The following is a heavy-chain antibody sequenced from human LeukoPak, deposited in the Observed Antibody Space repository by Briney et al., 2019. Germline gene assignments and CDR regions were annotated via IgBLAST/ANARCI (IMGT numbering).Heavy chain of an antibody. CDR3: AREQYYDFWSGYYTPVV. CDR2: ISSSSSTI. J-gene: IGHJ4*02. D-gene: IGHD3-3*01. Sequence: GGSLRLSCAASGFPLSSYSMNWVRQAPGKGLEWVSYISSSSSTIYYADSVKGRFTISRDNAKNSLYLQMNSLRAEDTAVYYCAREQYYDFWSGYYTPVVWGQGTLVTVSS. CDR1: GFPLSSYS. V-gene: IGHV3-48*01.